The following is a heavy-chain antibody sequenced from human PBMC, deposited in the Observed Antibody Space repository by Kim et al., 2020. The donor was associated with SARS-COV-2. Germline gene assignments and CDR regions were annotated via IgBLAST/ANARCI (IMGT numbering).Heavy chain of an antibody. Sequence: SETLSLTCTVSGGSISSSSYYWGWIRQPPGKGLEWIGSIYYSGSTYYNPSLKSRVTISVDTSKNQFSLKLSSVTAADTAVYYCARTWASGIAVAGSRGYYGMDVWGQGTTVTVSS. CDR2: IYYSGST. CDR1: GGSISSSSYY. CDR3: ARTWASGIAVAGSRGYYGMDV. J-gene: IGHJ6*02. V-gene: IGHV4-39*01. D-gene: IGHD6-19*01.